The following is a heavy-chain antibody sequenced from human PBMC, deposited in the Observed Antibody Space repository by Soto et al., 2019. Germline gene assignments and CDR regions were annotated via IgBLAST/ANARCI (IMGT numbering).Heavy chain of an antibody. V-gene: IGHV3-30*18. Sequence: QVQLVESGGGVVQPGRSLRLSCAASGFTFSSYGMHWVRQAPGKGLEWVAVISYDGSNKYYADSVKGRFTISRDNSKNTLYLQMNSLRAEDTAVYYCAKGGGGGWYRSRSYGMDVW. CDR2: ISYDGSNK. CDR3: AKGGGGGWYRSRSYGMDV. D-gene: IGHD6-19*01. CDR1: GFTFSSYG. J-gene: IGHJ6*01.